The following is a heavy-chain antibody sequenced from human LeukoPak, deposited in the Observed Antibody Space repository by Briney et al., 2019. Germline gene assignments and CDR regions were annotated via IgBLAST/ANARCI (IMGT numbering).Heavy chain of an antibody. V-gene: IGHV4-61*02. D-gene: IGHD3-22*01. CDR2: IYTSGST. Sequence: SETLSLTCTVSGDSISSGDYYWSWIRQPAGKGLEWIGRIYTSGSTNYNPSLKSRVTISVDTSKNQFSLKLSSVTAADTAVYYCARADSSGYAEFDYWGQGTLVTVSS. J-gene: IGHJ4*02. CDR3: ARADSSGYAEFDY. CDR1: GDSISSGDYY.